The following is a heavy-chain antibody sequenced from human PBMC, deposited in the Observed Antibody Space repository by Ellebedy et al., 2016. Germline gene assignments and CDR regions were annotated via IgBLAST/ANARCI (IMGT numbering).Heavy chain of an antibody. CDR3: ARAVIADSSLYYYYMDV. J-gene: IGHJ6*03. CDR1: GYTFTSYY. V-gene: IGHV1-18*04. CDR2: ISAYNGNT. D-gene: IGHD6-13*01. Sequence: ASVKVSXXASGYTFTSYYMHWVRQAPGQGLEWMGWISAYNGNTNYAQKLQGRVTMTTDTSTSTAYMELRSLRSDDTAVYYCARAVIADSSLYYYYMDVWGKGTTVTVSS.